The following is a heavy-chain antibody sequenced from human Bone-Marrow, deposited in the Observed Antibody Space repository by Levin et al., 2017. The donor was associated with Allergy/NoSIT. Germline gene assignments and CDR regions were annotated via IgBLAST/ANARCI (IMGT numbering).Heavy chain of an antibody. Sequence: SGPTLVKPTQTLTLTCTLSGVSLSNSKVGVGWIRQPPGKALEWLALIYWDDDKRYSPSLKSTLTITKDTSKNQVVLTITNMHPADTATYDCAHRPGYSPSIFDAWDQGTLVTVSS. CDR1: GVSLSNSKVG. CDR3: AHRPGYSPSIFDA. CDR2: IYWDDDK. J-gene: IGHJ4*02. V-gene: IGHV2-5*02. D-gene: IGHD5-12*01.